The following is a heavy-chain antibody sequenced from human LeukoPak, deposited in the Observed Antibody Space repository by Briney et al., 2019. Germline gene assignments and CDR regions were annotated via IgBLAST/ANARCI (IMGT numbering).Heavy chain of an antibody. CDR2: IYYSGST. CDR1: GASITSYY. D-gene: IGHD6-19*01. V-gene: IGHV4-59*01. J-gene: IGHJ4*02. CDR3: ATRRIAVAAPFDY. Sequence: SETLSLTCAVSGASITSYYWSWIRQPPGKGVEWIGYIYYSGSTNYNPSPKSRVTMSVDTSKNEFSLKLSSVTPADPAVYYCATRRIAVAAPFDYWGQGTLVTVSS.